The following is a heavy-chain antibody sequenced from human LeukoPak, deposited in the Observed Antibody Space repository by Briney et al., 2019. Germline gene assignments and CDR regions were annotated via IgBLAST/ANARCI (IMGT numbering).Heavy chain of an antibody. V-gene: IGHV4-59*01. Sequence: SETLSLTCTVSGGSISSYYWSWIRQPPGKGLEWIGYIYYSGSTNYNPSLKSRVTISVDTSNNQFSLKLSSVTAADTAVYYCARAYSGSYPFDYWGQGTLVTVSS. CDR2: IYYSGST. CDR1: GGSISSYY. J-gene: IGHJ4*02. D-gene: IGHD1-26*01. CDR3: ARAYSGSYPFDY.